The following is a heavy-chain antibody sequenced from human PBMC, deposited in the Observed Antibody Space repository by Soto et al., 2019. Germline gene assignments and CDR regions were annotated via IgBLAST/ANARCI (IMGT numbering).Heavy chain of an antibody. J-gene: IGHJ6*03. D-gene: IGHD6-19*01. CDR2: TRNKANTYTT. Sequence: EVQLVESGGGLVQPGGSLRLSCAASGFTFSDHYMDWVRQAPGKGLEWVGRTRNKANTYTTEYAASVKGRFTISRDDSKNSLYLQMNSLKTEDTAVYYCARLSSGWYGPPGAYYYYYMDVWGKGTTVTVSS. CDR1: GFTFSDHY. V-gene: IGHV3-72*01. CDR3: ARLSSGWYGPPGAYYYYYMDV.